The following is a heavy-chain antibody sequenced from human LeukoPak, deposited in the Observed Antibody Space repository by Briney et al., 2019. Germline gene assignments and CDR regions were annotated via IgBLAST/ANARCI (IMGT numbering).Heavy chain of an antibody. CDR2: ISYDGRNN. J-gene: IGHJ5*02. D-gene: IGHD5-18*01. V-gene: IGHV3-30*03. CDR1: GFTFSSYA. Sequence: GRSLRLSCAASGFTFSSYAMHWVRQAPGKGLEWVALISYDGRNNYYADSVKGRFTISRDNSKNTLYLLMNSLRADDTAVYYCARDPLNTAMANWFDPWGQGTLVTVSS. CDR3: ARDPLNTAMANWFDP.